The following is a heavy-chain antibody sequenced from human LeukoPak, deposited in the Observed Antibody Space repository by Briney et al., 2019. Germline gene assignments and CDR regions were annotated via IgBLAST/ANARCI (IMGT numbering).Heavy chain of an antibody. D-gene: IGHD4-11*01. V-gene: IGHV3-30*02. CDR2: IRYDGSNK. CDR1: GFTFSNYG. Sequence: GGSLRLSCAASGFTFSNYGMHWVRQAPGKGREWMALIRYDGSNKYYADSVKGRFTISRDNSKNTLYLQMNSLRAEDTAVYYCAKDPSFVGDYSNYYYSDCGGQGTLVTVSS. CDR3: AKDPSFVGDYSNYYYSDC. J-gene: IGHJ4*02.